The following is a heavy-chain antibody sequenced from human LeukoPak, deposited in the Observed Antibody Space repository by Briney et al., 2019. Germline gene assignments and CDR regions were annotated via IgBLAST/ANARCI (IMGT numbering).Heavy chain of an antibody. D-gene: IGHD3-10*01. CDR1: GFTFSSSA. CDR3: AKDPTLWFGEWYFDY. V-gene: IGHV3-23*01. CDR2: ISGSGGGT. J-gene: IGHJ4*02. Sequence: GGSLRLSCATSGFTFSSSAMSWVRQPPGKGLAWVSTISGSGGGTYYADSVKGRFTISRDNSKNTLYLQMNSLRAEDTAVYYCAKDPTLWFGEWYFDYWGQGTLVTVSS.